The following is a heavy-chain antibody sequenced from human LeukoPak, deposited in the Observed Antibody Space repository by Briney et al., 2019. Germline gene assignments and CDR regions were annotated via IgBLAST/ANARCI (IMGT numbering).Heavy chain of an antibody. D-gene: IGHD4-17*01. Sequence: SETLSLTCAVYGGSFSGYYWSWIRQPPGKGLEGIGEINHSGSTNYNPSLKSQVTITVDTSKNQFSLKLSSVTAADTAVYSCARANGDLDYWGQGTLVTVSS. CDR3: ARANGDLDY. J-gene: IGHJ4*02. V-gene: IGHV4-34*01. CDR2: INHSGST. CDR1: GGSFSGYY.